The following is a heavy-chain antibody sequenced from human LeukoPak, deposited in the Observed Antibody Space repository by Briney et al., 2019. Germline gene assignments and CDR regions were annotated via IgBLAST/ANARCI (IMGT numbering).Heavy chain of an antibody. CDR2: IIPILGIT. J-gene: IGHJ3*02. D-gene: IGHD3-22*01. Sequence: SVKVSCKASGGTFSSYAISWVRQAPGQGLEWMGRIIPILGITNYAQKLQGRVTITADKSTSTAYMELSSLRSEDTAVYYCARPHYYDSSGYSVLDAFDIWGQGTMVTVPS. CDR1: GGTFSSYA. V-gene: IGHV1-69*04. CDR3: ARPHYYDSSGYSVLDAFDI.